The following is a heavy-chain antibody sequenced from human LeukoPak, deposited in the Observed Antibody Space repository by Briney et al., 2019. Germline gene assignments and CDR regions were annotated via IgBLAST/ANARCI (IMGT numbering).Heavy chain of an antibody. Sequence: GGSLRLSCAASGFTFSSYAMHWVRQAPGKGLEWVAVISYDGSNKYYADSVKGRFTISRDNSKNTLYLQMNSLRAEDTAVYYCARASRRGWELLRSHFDYWGQGTLVTVSS. CDR1: GFTFSSYA. J-gene: IGHJ4*02. D-gene: IGHD1-26*01. CDR2: ISYDGSNK. CDR3: ARASRRGWELLRSHFDY. V-gene: IGHV3-30-3*01.